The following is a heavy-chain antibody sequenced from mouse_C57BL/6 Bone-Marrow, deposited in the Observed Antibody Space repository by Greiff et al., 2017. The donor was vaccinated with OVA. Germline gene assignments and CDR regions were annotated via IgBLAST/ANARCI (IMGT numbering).Heavy chain of an antibody. V-gene: IGHV5-6*01. J-gene: IGHJ2*01. Sequence: EVQLVESGGDLVKPGGSLKLSCAASGFTFSSYGMSWVRQTPDKRLEWVATISSGGSYTYYPDSVKGRFTISRDNAKNTLYLQMSSLKSEGTAMYYGAREGGYWGQGTTLTVSS. CDR2: ISSGGSYT. CDR3: AREGGY. CDR1: GFTFSSYG.